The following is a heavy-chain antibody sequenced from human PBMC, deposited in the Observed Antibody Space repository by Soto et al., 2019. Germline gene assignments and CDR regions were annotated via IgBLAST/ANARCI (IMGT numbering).Heavy chain of an antibody. CDR2: LNIAGTI. CDR1: GASISSFN. V-gene: IGHV4-4*07. Sequence: SETLSLTCSVSGASISSFNWNWVRQPAGKGPEWVGRLNIAGTINYNPSLKSRITMSMDTSKNQISLHLRSVTAADTAIYYCARDRGAYTSSWFWYFSHWGHGTLVTVSS. J-gene: IGHJ2*01. D-gene: IGHD6-13*01. CDR3: ARDRGAYTSSWFWYFSH.